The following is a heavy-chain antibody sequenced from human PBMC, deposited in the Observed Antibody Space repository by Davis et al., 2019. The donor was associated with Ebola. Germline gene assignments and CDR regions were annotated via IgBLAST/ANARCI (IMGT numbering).Heavy chain of an antibody. D-gene: IGHD1-1*01. Sequence: AASVKVSCKAPDYTFNHFGIGWVRQAPGQGLEWMGRINPNSGGTDYAQAFQGRVTMTRDTSISTAYMELSRLRSDDTAVYYCASFGQLVESYYFDYWGQGTLVTVSS. CDR3: ASFGQLVESYYFDY. J-gene: IGHJ4*02. V-gene: IGHV1-2*06. CDR1: DYTFNHFG. CDR2: INPNSGGT.